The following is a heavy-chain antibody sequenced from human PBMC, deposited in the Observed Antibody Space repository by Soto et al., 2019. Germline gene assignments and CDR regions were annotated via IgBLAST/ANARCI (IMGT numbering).Heavy chain of an antibody. CDR1: TGSIIGSY. J-gene: IGHJ5*02. D-gene: IGHD2-2*01. Sequence: SETLSLTCSVSTGSIIGSYWNWIRQAPGKGLEWLGYIHYSGYTKYNPSLKSRVTISVDSSKNQFSLRLSSVTAADSAVYYCARGFCRGTNCFANWFDPWGQGTPVT. V-gene: IGHV4-59*12. CDR2: IHYSGYT. CDR3: ARGFCRGTNCFANWFDP.